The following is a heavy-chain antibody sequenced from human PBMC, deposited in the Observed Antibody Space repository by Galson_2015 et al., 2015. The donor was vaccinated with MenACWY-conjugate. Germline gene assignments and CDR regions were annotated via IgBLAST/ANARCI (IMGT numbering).Heavy chain of an antibody. Sequence: SLRLSCAASGFTFSSYAMSWVRQAPGKGLEWVSAISGSGGSTYYADSVKGRFTISRDNSKNTLYLQMNSLRAEDTAVYYCAKGGIEQLVLWYFDLWGRGTLVTVSS. V-gene: IGHV3-23*01. CDR1: GFTFSSYA. CDR3: AKGGIEQLVLWYFDL. J-gene: IGHJ2*01. CDR2: ISGSGGST. D-gene: IGHD6-6*01.